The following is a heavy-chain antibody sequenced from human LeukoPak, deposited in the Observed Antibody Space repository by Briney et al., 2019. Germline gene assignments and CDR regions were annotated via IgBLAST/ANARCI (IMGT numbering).Heavy chain of an antibody. V-gene: IGHV3-7*01. D-gene: IGHD6-19*01. CDR2: INQDGSEK. CDR3: ASGGGWVFNN. CDR1: GFSFSDYA. Sequence: GGSLRLSCATSGFSFSDYAMTWVRQSPGKGLEWVAHINQDGSEKSYVDSVKGRFTISRDNARNSQWLQMNSLRAQDTAVYYCASGGGWVFNNWGQGTLVTVSS. J-gene: IGHJ4*02.